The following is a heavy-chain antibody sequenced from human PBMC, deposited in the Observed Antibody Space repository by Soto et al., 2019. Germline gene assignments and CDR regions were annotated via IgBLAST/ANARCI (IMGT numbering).Heavy chain of an antibody. CDR2: IYPGNSDT. Sequence: GESLKISCKGSGYNFANYWIGWVRQMPGKGLEWMGIIYPGNSDTRYSPSFQGQVTISADTSISTAYLEWSSLKASDTAIYYCARHVYYDVLKRNYWGQGTLVTVSS. V-gene: IGHV5-51*01. CDR1: GYNFANYW. D-gene: IGHD3-9*01. J-gene: IGHJ4*02. CDR3: ARHVYYDVLKRNY.